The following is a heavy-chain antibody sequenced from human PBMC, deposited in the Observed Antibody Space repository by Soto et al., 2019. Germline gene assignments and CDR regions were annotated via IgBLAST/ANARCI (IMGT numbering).Heavy chain of an antibody. D-gene: IGHD4-17*01. CDR2: INSRGGST. V-gene: IGHV1-46*01. Sequence: ASVKVSCKASGYTFTSYYMHWVRQAPGQGLEWMGIINSRGGSTSYAQKFQGRVTMTRDTSTSTVYMELSSLRSEDTAVYYCARDGGYGDYDKRSYGMDVWGQGTTVTVSS. CDR3: ARDGGYGDYDKRSYGMDV. CDR1: GYTFTSYY. J-gene: IGHJ6*02.